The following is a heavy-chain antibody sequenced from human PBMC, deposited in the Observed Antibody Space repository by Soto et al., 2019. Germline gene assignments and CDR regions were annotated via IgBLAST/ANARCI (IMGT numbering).Heavy chain of an antibody. Sequence: GGSLRLSCAASGFTFSSYAMHWVRQAPGKGLEWVAVISYDGSNKYYADSVKGRFTIFRDNSKNTLYLQMNSLGAGDTAVYYCAREGYPYYFDYWGQGTLVTVSS. D-gene: IGHD6-13*01. CDR3: AREGYPYYFDY. J-gene: IGHJ4*02. CDR1: GFTFSSYA. CDR2: ISYDGSNK. V-gene: IGHV3-30-3*01.